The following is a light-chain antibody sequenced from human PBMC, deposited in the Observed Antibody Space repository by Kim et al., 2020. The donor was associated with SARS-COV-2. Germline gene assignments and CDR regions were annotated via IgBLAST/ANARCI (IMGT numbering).Light chain of an antibody. V-gene: IGLV2-14*03. CDR2: SVN. J-gene: IGLJ1*01. CDR3: TSYTTINTPLYV. CDR1: SSDVGDNDL. Sequence: QSALTKPASVSGSPGQSIAISCTGTSSDVGDNDLVSWYQHHPGKAPKLIIYSVNKRPSGVSNRFSGSKSANTASLTISGLQAEDEADYFCTSYTTINTPLYVFGTGTKVTVL.